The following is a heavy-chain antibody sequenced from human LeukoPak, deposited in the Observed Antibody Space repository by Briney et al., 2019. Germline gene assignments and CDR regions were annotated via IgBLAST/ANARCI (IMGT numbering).Heavy chain of an antibody. J-gene: IGHJ4*02. CDR3: AKYRARFYYFDY. V-gene: IGHV3-23*01. CDR1: GFTFSSYA. CDR2: ISGSGGST. Sequence: PGGSLRLSCAASGFTFSSYAMSWVRQAPGKGLEWVSAISGSGGSTYYADSVKGRFTISRVNSKNTLYLQMNSLRAEDTAVYYCAKYRARFYYFDYWGQGTLVTVSS. D-gene: IGHD6-6*01.